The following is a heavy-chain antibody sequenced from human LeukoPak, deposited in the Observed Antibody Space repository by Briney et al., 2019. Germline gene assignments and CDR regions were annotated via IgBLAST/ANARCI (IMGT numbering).Heavy chain of an antibody. CDR3: ARDHSSGYYF. CDR1: GFTFSSYA. CDR2: IYSGGST. V-gene: IGHV3-66*02. J-gene: IGHJ4*02. D-gene: IGHD3-22*01. Sequence: GGSLRLSCAASGFTFSSYAMSWVRQAPGKGLEWVSVIYSGGSTYYADSVKGRFTISRDNSKNTLYLQMNSLRAEDTAVYYCARDHSSGYYFWGQGTLVTVSS.